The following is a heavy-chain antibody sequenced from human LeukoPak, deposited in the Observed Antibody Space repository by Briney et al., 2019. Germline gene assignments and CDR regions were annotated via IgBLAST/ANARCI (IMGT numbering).Heavy chain of an antibody. V-gene: IGHV3-74*01. J-gene: IGHJ4*02. D-gene: IGHD6-19*01. CDR1: GFTFSTYW. CDR3: AKGGSSSGWEASFLDY. CDR2: INSDGSTP. Sequence: GGSLRLSCAASGFTFSTYWMHWVRQAPGKGLVWVSRINSDGSTPSYADSVKGRFTISRDNSKNTLYLQMNSLRAEDTAVCYCAKGGSSSGWEASFLDYWGQGTLVTVSS.